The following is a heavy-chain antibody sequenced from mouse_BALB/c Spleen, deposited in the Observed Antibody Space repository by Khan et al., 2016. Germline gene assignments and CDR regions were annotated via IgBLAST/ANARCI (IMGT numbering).Heavy chain of an antibody. CDR1: GFDFSRYW. V-gene: IGHV4-1*02. CDR3: ARPGYYGNYRYFDV. J-gene: IGHJ1*01. Sequence: EVKLLESGGGLVQPGGSLKLSCAASGFDFSRYWMSWVRQAPGKGLEWIGEINPDSSTINYTPSLKDKFIISRDNAKNTLYLQMSKVRSEDTAIYYCARPGYYGNYRYFDVWGAGTTVTVSS. D-gene: IGHD2-1*01. CDR2: INPDSSTI.